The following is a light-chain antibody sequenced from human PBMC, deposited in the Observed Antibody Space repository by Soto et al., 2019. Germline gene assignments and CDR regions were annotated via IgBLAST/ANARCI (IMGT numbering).Light chain of an antibody. Sequence: DIQMTQSPSTLSGSVGDRVTITCRASQSISVWLAWYQQKAGKAPKLLIYKASSLESGVPSRFSGSGSGTEFTLTISSLQPDDFATYYCQQYNSYPITFGQGTRLEI. J-gene: IGKJ5*01. CDR3: QQYNSYPIT. CDR2: KAS. CDR1: QSISVW. V-gene: IGKV1-5*03.